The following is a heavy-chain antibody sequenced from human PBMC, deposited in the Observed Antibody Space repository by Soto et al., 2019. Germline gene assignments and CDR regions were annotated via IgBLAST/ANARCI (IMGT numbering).Heavy chain of an antibody. Sequence: GGSLRLSCSASGFTFSNSNMNWVRQAPGKGLEWVSSISSRSGFLYYAGSVEGRFTISRDDAKNSLFLQMNSLRLDDTAVYYCASWKFLAHNVCFDLWGRGTLVTVSS. V-gene: IGHV3-21*01. CDR3: ASWKFLAHNVCFDL. D-gene: IGHD1-1*01. J-gene: IGHJ5*02. CDR2: ISSRSGFL. CDR1: GFTFSNSN.